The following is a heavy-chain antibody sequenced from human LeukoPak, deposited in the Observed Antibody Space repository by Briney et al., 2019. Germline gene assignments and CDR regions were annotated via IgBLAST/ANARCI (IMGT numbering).Heavy chain of an antibody. D-gene: IGHD1-14*01. J-gene: IGHJ4*02. V-gene: IGHV3-30*02. CDR2: IRYDGSNK. Sequence: PGGSLRLSCAASGFTFSSYGMHWVRQAPGKGLEWVAFIRYDGSNKYYADSVKGRFTIARDNSKNTLYLQMNSLRAEDTAVYFCAKDYNNGFDYWGQGALVTVSS. CDR3: AKDYNNGFDY. CDR1: GFTFSSYG.